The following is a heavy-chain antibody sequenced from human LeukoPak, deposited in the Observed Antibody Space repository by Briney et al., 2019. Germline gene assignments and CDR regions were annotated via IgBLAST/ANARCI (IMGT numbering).Heavy chain of an antibody. CDR3: AREAAPIVVVVAATGYYFAY. V-gene: IGHV4-61*02. Sequence: SQTLSLTCTVSGGSISSGSYYWSWIRQPAGKGLEWIGRIYTSGSTNYNPSLKSRVTISVDTSKNQFSLKLSSVTAADTAVYYCAREAAPIVVVVAATGYYFAYWGQGTLVTVSS. CDR1: GGSISSGSYY. CDR2: IYTSGST. D-gene: IGHD2-15*01. J-gene: IGHJ4*02.